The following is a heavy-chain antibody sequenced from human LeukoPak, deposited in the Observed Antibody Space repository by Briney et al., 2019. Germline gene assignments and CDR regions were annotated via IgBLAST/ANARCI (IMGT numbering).Heavy chain of an antibody. J-gene: IGHJ4*02. CDR1: GFTFSSYA. D-gene: IGHD1-26*01. CDR3: ARVRVGDLDY. Sequence: GGSLRLSCAASGFTFSSYAMSWVRQAPGKGLEWVSAISGSSSYIYYADSVKGRFTISRDNAKNSLYLQMNSLRAEDTAVYYCARVRVGDLDYWGQGTLVTVSS. V-gene: IGHV3-21*01. CDR2: ISGSSSYI.